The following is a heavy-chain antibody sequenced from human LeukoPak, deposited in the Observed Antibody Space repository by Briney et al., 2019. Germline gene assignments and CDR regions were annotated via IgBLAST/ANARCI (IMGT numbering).Heavy chain of an antibody. D-gene: IGHD3-10*01. Sequence: GGSLRLSCAASGFTFSTYAMSWVRLAPGKGLEWVSGISGSGGSTYYADSVKGRFTSSRDNSNNTLYVQMNSLRVEDTAVYYCAXXXGLXGSGRLAXDXWGQGTXXXVSS. CDR2: ISGSGGST. CDR1: GFTFSTYA. J-gene: IGHJ6*02. V-gene: IGHV3-23*01. CDR3: AXXXGLXGSGRLAXDX.